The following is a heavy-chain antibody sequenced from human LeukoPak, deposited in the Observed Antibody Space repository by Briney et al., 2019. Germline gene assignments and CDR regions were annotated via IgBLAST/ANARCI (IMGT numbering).Heavy chain of an antibody. J-gene: IGHJ4*02. V-gene: IGHV3-66*01. CDR3: ARRLEYSGSKGVFDY. CDR2: IYSGGST. CDR1: GFTVSSNY. D-gene: IGHD1-26*01. Sequence: GGSLRLSCAVSGFTVSSNYMTWVRQAPGKGLEWVSIIYSGGSTSYADSVKGRFIISRDSSKNTLYLQMNSLRAEDTALYYCARRLEYSGSKGVFDYWGQGTLVTVSS.